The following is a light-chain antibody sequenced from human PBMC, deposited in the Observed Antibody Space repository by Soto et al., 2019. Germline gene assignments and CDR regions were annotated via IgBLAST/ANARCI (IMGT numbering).Light chain of an antibody. J-gene: IGKJ1*01. CDR2: GAS. Sequence: EIVMTQSPATLSVSPGERATLSCRASEILSSSYLAWYQQKPGQAPRLLIYGASTRATGIPARFSGSGSGTEFTLTISSLQSEDFAVYYCQQYNNWPRTFGQGTKVDIK. CDR1: EILSSSY. CDR3: QQYNNWPRT. V-gene: IGKV3-15*01.